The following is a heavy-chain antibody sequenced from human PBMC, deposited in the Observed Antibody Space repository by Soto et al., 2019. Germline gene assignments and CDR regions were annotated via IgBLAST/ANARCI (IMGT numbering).Heavy chain of an antibody. J-gene: IGHJ6*02. CDR1: GYTFITYA. V-gene: IGHV1-3*01. Sequence: ASVKVSCKASGYTFITYAMHWVRQAPGQRLEWMGWINAGNGNIKYSQRFQGRVTITRDTSASTAYMELSSLRSEDTAVYYCARDNWNGHSYHGMDVWGQGTTVTVSS. CDR3: ARDNWNGHSYHGMDV. D-gene: IGHD1-20*01. CDR2: INAGNGNI.